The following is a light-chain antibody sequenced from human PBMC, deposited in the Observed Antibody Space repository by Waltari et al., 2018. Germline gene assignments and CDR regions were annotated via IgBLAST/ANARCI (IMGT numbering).Light chain of an antibody. CDR2: DDS. J-gene: IGLJ2*01. CDR1: NLGFKT. V-gene: IGLV3-21*02. CDR3: QVWDSGGDHVV. Sequence: SLVLTQPPSVSVAPGQTARISCAGNNLGFKTVTRYQQKPGQAPVLVVYDDSVRPSGIPERFSGSNSGNTATLTISRVEDGDEGDYYCQVWDSGGDHVVFGGGTKLTVL.